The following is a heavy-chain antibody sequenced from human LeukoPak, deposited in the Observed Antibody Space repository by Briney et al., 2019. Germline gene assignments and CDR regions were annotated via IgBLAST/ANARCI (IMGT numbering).Heavy chain of an antibody. CDR3: AKDRYSSSWYYGYYMDV. D-gene: IGHD6-13*01. V-gene: IGHV3-23*01. CDR2: ISGSGGST. CDR1: GCTFSSYA. Sequence: PGGTLRLSCAASGCTFSSYAMSWVRQAPGKGLEWVSAISGSGGSTYYADSVKGRFTISRDNSKNTLYPQMNSLRAEDTAVYYCAKDRYSSSWYYGYYMDVWGKGTTVTVSS. J-gene: IGHJ6*03.